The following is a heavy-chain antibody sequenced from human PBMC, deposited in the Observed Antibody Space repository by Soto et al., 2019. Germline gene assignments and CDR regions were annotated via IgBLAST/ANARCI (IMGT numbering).Heavy chain of an antibody. CDR1: GYTFTNYA. D-gene: IGHD6-19*01. Sequence: QVQLVQSGAEVKKPGASVKVSCKASGYTFTNYAIHWVRQAPGQRLEWMGWINAGNGDTGYSQSFQGRVTITRDTAAGAAYMQLSSLRSEDTAVYYCARGAARGWPFDYWGQETLVTGSS. CDR2: INAGNGDT. J-gene: IGHJ4*02. V-gene: IGHV1-3*01. CDR3: ARGAARGWPFDY.